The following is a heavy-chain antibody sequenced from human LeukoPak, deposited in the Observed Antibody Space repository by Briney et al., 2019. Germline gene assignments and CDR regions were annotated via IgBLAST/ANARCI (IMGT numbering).Heavy chain of an antibody. CDR1: GVPLSHYA. CDR2: ISFDGTNK. CDR3: ATDYGDYEPIDY. V-gene: IGHV3-30*04. D-gene: IGHD4-17*01. J-gene: IGHJ4*02. Sequence: PGGSLRLSCTASGVPLSHYAMHWVRQAPGRGLEWVAVISFDGTNKYYGDSVEGRFSVSRENSKITLYLQMNSLRPDDTAMYYCATDYGDYEPIDYWGQGTLVTVSS.